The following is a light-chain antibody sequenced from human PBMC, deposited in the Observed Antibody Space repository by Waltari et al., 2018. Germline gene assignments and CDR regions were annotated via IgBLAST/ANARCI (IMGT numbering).Light chain of an antibody. CDR2: AAF. CDR3: QQYADLPWT. Sequence: DIQMTQSPSSLSASVGDRVTLTCQASQDISNYLNWYQQKPGKAPNTLISAAFNLETGVPSRFSGGRSGTDFTFTITSLQPEDIATYHCQQYADLPWTFGQGTKVEIK. V-gene: IGKV1-33*01. CDR1: QDISNY. J-gene: IGKJ1*01.